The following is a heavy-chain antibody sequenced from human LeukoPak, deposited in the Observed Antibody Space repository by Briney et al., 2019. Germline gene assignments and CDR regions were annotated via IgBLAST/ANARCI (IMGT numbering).Heavy chain of an antibody. D-gene: IGHD3-22*01. CDR3: AKGSRTDYDTNGYYDYFDY. CDR2: ISSSSSTI. CDR1: GFTFSSYS. J-gene: IGHJ4*02. Sequence: PGGSLRLSCAASGFTFSSYSMNWVRQAPGKGLEWVSYISSSSSTIYYADSVKGRFTISRDNSKNTLYLQMDSLRAEDTALYYCAKGSRTDYDTNGYYDYFDYWGQGTPVTVSS. V-gene: IGHV3-48*01.